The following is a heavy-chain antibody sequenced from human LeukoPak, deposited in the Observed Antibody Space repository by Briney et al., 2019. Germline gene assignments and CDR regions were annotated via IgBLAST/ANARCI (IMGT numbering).Heavy chain of an antibody. D-gene: IGHD2-2*02. CDR3: ARGRIDCSSTSCYTY. Sequence: ASVKVSCKASGYTFTSYDINWVRQATGQGLKWMGWMNPNSGNTGYAQKFQGRVTMTRNTSISTAYMELSSLRSEDTAVYYCARGRIDCSSTSCYTYWGQGTLVTVSS. CDR1: GYTFTSYD. V-gene: IGHV1-8*01. J-gene: IGHJ4*02. CDR2: MNPNSGNT.